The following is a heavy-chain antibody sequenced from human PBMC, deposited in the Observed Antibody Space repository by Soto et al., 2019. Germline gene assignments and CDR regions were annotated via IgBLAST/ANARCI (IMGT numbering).Heavy chain of an antibody. D-gene: IGHD3-10*01. CDR1: GYDFSAYW. Sequence: DVQLVQSGAEVKKSGESLRISCKGSGYDFSAYWINWVRQMPGKGLEWMGTIYPGDSDVRYSPSFQGQVTISVDKSISFAYLQWSSMKAADTAISYGARTDYGSGTFDSWGQGTLVTVSS. CDR3: ARTDYGSGTFDS. V-gene: IGHV5-51*03. J-gene: IGHJ4*02. CDR2: IYPGDSDV.